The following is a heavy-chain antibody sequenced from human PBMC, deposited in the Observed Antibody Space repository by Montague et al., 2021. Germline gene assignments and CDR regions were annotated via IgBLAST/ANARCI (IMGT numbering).Heavy chain of an antibody. CDR2: IFHNGST. J-gene: IGHJ5*02. V-gene: IGHV4-4*02. CDR1: GGSISSNNW. D-gene: IGHD3-22*01. Sequence: SETLSLTCAASGGSISSNNWWTWVRQPPGKGLEWIGEIFHNGSTTYSTSLKSRVTISMDKSKNQFSLKLTSVTAADTAVYYCARVAAWGYYDASGPNWFDPWGQGTLVTVSS. CDR3: ARVAAWGYYDASGPNWFDP.